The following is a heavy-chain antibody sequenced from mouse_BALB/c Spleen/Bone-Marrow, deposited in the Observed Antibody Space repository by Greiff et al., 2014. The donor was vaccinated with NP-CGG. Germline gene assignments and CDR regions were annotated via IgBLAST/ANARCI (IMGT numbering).Heavy chain of an antibody. CDR1: GYTFTDYN. D-gene: IGHD2-2*01. J-gene: IGHJ2*01. V-gene: IGHV1-18*01. Sequence: VQLQQSGAELVEPGASVKISCKASGYTFTDYNMDWVKQGHGKSLEWIGDINPNYDSTSYNQKFKGEATLTVDKSSSTTYMELRSLTSEDTAVYYCARRDGYDSYFDYWGQGTTLTVSS. CDR2: INPNYDST. CDR3: ARRDGYDSYFDY.